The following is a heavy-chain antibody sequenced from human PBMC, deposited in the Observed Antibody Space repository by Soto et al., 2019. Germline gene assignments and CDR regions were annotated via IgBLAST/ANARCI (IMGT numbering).Heavy chain of an antibody. CDR3: GREKNDCTGDTHAFDV. CDR2: SNRNSGSS. J-gene: IGHJ3*01. CDR1: GFTFDEYD. D-gene: IGHD2-21*02. V-gene: IGHV3-9*01. Sequence: PGGSLRLTCAVSGFTFDEYDMHWVRHAPGKGLEWVSGSNRNSGSSGYANSVLGRLTTSRDNAKNSLFPQLLSLRIEDTAVYYLGREKNDCTGDTHAFDVWGQGTMVTVSS.